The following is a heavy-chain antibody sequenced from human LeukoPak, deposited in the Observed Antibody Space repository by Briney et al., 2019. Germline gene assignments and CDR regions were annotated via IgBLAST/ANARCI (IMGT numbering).Heavy chain of an antibody. CDR1: GFTFSSYG. CDR2: IWYGGSNK. D-gene: IGHD2-15*01. Sequence: PGRSLRLSCAASGFTFSSYGMHWVRQTPGKGLEWVAVIWYGGSNKYYADSVKGRFTISRDNSKNTLYLQMNSLRAEDTAVYYCAKEAAGGYMDVWGKGTTVTASS. J-gene: IGHJ6*03. CDR3: AKEAAGGYMDV. V-gene: IGHV3-30*18.